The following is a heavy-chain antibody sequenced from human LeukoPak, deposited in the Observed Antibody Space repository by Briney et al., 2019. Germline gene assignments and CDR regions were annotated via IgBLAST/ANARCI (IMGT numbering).Heavy chain of an antibody. CDR1: GYTFTSYD. Sequence: ASVKVSCKASGYTFTSYDINWVRQATGQGLEWMGWMNPNSGNTGYAQKFQGRVTMTRNTSISTAYMELSSLRSEDTAVYYCARALRRVVPASDTARPSGYWGPGTLVTVSS. CDR3: ARALRRVVPASDTARPSGY. CDR2: MNPNSGNT. D-gene: IGHD2-2*01. V-gene: IGHV1-8*01. J-gene: IGHJ4*02.